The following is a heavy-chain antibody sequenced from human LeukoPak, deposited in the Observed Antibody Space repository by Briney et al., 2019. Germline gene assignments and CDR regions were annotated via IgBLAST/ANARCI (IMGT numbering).Heavy chain of an antibody. CDR3: AKTFFYYSGTPSLAFDI. D-gene: IGHD3-10*01. Sequence: GGSLRLSCAASGFSFSNYAMTWVRQTPGKGLEWVSTISGDGVRTDYADSVKGRFTISRDNSKNTLCLQMNSLRADETAIYYCAKTFFYYSGTPSLAFDIWGQGTMVTVSS. V-gene: IGHV3-23*01. CDR2: ISGDGVRT. J-gene: IGHJ3*02. CDR1: GFSFSNYA.